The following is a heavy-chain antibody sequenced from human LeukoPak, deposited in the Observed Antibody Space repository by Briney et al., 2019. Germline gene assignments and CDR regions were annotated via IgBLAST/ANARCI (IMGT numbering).Heavy chain of an antibody. D-gene: IGHD6-13*01. V-gene: IGHV1-2*02. J-gene: IGHJ4*02. Sequence: ASLKVSCKASGYTFTGYHMNWVRQAPGQGLEWMAWINTNTAGTTYAQKFQGRGTMTRDTSISTAYMELSRLRSDDTAVYYCVRGGGTSWYDYWGQGTLLTVSS. CDR3: VRGGGTSWYDY. CDR1: GYTFTGYH. CDR2: INTNTAGT.